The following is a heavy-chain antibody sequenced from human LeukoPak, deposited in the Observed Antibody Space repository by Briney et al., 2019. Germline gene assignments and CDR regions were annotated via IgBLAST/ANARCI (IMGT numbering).Heavy chain of an antibody. Sequence: GGSLRLSCAASGFTVSSNYMSWVRQAPGKGLEWVASISGSSSYIYYADSVKGRFTISRDNARNTLYLQMNSLRVDDTAVYYCVKDLGGNYDYWGQGTLVTVSS. V-gene: IGHV3-21*01. CDR1: GFTVSSNY. CDR2: ISGSSSYI. D-gene: IGHD1-7*01. J-gene: IGHJ4*02. CDR3: VKDLGGNYDY.